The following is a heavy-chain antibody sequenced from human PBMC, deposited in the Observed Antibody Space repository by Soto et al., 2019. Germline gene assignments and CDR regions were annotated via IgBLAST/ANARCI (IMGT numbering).Heavy chain of an antibody. CDR1: GFPFTSYG. D-gene: IGHD3-10*01. CDR2: ISYDGSDK. V-gene: IGHV3-30*03. CDR3: VGGQYYFDY. Sequence: QVQLVESGGGVVQPGRSLRLSCAASGFPFTSYGMHWVREGPDKGLEWVAIISYDGSDKYYADSVKGRFTISRDNSKNSLYLQMNSLSPEDTALYYCVGGQYYFDYRGQGTLGIGSS. J-gene: IGHJ4*02.